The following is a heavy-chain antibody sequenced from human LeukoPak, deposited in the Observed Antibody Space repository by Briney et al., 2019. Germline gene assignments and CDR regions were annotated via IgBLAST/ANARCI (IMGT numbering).Heavy chain of an antibody. CDR2: IRSKAYGGTT. V-gene: IGHV3-49*03. CDR1: GFTFSDYY. D-gene: IGHD5-18*01. Sequence: GGSLRLSCAASGFTFSDYYMSWIRQAPGKGLEWVGFIRSKAYGGTTEYAASVKGRFTISRDDSKSIAYLQMNSLKTEDTAVYYCTRPPALEYSYGLIDYWGQGTLVTVSS. CDR3: TRPPALEYSYGLIDY. J-gene: IGHJ4*02.